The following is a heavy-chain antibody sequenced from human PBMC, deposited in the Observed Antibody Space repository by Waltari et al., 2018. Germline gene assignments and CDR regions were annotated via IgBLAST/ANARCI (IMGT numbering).Heavy chain of an antibody. Sequence: QVQLQESGPGLVKPSETLSLTCTVSGGSISSYYWSWLRQPPGQGLEWIGYIYYSGRTNYNPSLKSRVTRSVDTSKNQFSLKLSSVTAADTAVYYCARHSRDGYNFQIDYWGQGTLVTVSS. V-gene: IGHV4-59*01. J-gene: IGHJ4*02. CDR1: GGSISSYY. D-gene: IGHD5-12*01. CDR3: ARHSRDGYNFQIDY. CDR2: IYYSGRT.